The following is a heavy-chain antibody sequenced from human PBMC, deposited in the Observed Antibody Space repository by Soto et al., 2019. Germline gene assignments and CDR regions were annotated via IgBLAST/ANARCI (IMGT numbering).Heavy chain of an antibody. CDR3: ARHSRYSSSSELRLNYYGMDV. D-gene: IGHD6-6*01. CDR2: IYPGDSDT. V-gene: IGHV5-51*01. CDR1: GYSFTSYC. J-gene: IGHJ6*02. Sequence: GESLKISCKVSGYSFTSYCIGWVRQMPGKGLEWVGIIYPGDSDTRYSPSFQGQVTISADKSISTAYLQWSSLKASDTAMYYCARHSRYSSSSELRLNYYGMDVWGQGTTVTVSS.